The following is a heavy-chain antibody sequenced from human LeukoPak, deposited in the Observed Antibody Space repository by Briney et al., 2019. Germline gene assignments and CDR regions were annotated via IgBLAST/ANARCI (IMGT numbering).Heavy chain of an antibody. J-gene: IGHJ5*02. V-gene: IGHV3-30*03. D-gene: IGHD4-17*01. CDR2: ISYDGSNK. CDR3: ARETTTHGWFDP. CDR1: GFTFSSYA. Sequence: PGGSLRLSCAASGFTFSSYAMGWVRQAPGKGLEWVAVISYDGSNKYYADSVKGRFTISRDNSKNTLYLQMNSLRAEDTAVYYCARETTTHGWFDPWGQGTLVTVSS.